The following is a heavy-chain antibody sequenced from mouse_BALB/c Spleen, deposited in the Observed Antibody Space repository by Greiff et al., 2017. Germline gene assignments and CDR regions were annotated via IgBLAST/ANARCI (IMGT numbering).Heavy chain of an antibody. D-gene: IGHD1-2*01. J-gene: IGHJ4*01. CDR3: ARWGSLLHAMDY. Sequence: VQLQQPGAELVKPGASVKMSCKASGYTFTSYNMHWVKQTPGQGLEWIGAIYPGNGDTSYNQKFKGKATLTADKSSSTAYMQLSSLTSEDSAVYYCARWGSLLHAMDYWGQGTSVTVSS. CDR1: GYTFTSYN. CDR2: IYPGNGDT. V-gene: IGHV1-12*01.